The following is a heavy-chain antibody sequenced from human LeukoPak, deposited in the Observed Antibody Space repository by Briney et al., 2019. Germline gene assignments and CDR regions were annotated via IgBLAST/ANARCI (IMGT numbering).Heavy chain of an antibody. CDR2: IYHSGST. D-gene: IGHD5-18*01. J-gene: IGHJ6*02. V-gene: IGHV4-4*02. Sequence: PSGTLSLTCAVSGGSISSSNWWSWVRQPPGEGLEWIGEIYHSGSTNYNPSLKSRVTISVDKSKNQFSLKPSSVTAADTAVYYCARDGRYSYVDGMDVWGQGTTVTVSS. CDR3: ARDGRYSYVDGMDV. CDR1: GGSISSSNW.